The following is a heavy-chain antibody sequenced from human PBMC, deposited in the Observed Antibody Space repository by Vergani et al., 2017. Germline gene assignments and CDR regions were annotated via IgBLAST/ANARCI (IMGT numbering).Heavy chain of an antibody. V-gene: IGHV3-33*01. D-gene: IGHD1-14*01. Sequence: QVQLVESGGGVVQPGRSLRLSCAASGFTFNQYGMHWVRQAPGKGLEWVAVTWYDGNNKQYADSVKGRFTISRENSKSTMYLQMDRLRDEDTGVYYCARGLRLLYNRLDPWGQGTLVTVSS. CDR1: GFTFNQYG. J-gene: IGHJ5*02. CDR2: TWYDGNNK. CDR3: ARGLRLLYNRLDP.